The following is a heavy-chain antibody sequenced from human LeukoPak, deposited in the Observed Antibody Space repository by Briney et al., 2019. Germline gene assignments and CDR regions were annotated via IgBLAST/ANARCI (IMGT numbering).Heavy chain of an antibody. J-gene: IGHJ3*02. CDR2: ISYDGSNK. Sequence: PGGSLRLSCSASGFTFSTYWMSWVRQAPGKGLEWVAVISYDGSNKYYADSVKGRFTISRDNSKNTLYLQMNSLRAEDTAVYYCAKDIAPDGVVDAAFDIWGQGTMVTVSS. CDR1: GFTFSTYW. V-gene: IGHV3-30*18. CDR3: AKDIAPDGVVDAAFDI. D-gene: IGHD2-15*01.